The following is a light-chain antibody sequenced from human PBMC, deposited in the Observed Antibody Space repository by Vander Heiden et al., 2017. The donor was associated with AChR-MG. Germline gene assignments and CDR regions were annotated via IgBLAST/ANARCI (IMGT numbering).Light chain of an antibody. CDR3: SSYGGRNNWV. V-gene: IGLV2-8*01. CDR2: DVS. Sequence: QSALTQPPSASGSPGQSVTISCTGTSSDVGGFDFVSWYQQHPGKAPKLLIYDVSKRPSGVPDRFSGSKSGNTASLTVSGLQAEDEAEYYCSSYGGRNNWVFGGGTKVTVL. J-gene: IGLJ3*02. CDR1: SSDVGGFDF.